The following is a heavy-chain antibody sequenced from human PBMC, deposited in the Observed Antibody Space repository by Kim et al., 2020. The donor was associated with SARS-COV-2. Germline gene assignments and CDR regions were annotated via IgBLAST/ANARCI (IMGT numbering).Heavy chain of an antibody. J-gene: IGHJ4*02. Sequence: GGSLRLSCAASGFTFSSSVMTWVRQAPGKALEWVSLISVNGAVTYYADSVKGRFTVSRDNSKSTLYLQMNSLRGEDTAVYYCAKREAVTSRSIDYWGQGTLVTVSS. D-gene: IGHD4-17*01. CDR1: GFTFSSSV. V-gene: IGHV3-23*01. CDR3: AKREAVTSRSIDY. CDR2: ISVNGAVT.